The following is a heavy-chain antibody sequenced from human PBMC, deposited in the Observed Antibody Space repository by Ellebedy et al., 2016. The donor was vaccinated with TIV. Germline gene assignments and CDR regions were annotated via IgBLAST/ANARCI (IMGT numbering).Heavy chain of an antibody. CDR2: IKQDGSDK. CDR1: GFTFRTYW. V-gene: IGHV3-7*01. D-gene: IGHD2-8*01. J-gene: IGHJ4*02. Sequence: GESLKISCAASGFTFRTYWMSWVRQAPGKGLEWVANIKQDGSDKYYVDSVKGRFTISRDNSKNTLYLQMNSLRAEDTAVYYCATGYAQNGQWGQGTLVTVSS. CDR3: ATGYAQNGQ.